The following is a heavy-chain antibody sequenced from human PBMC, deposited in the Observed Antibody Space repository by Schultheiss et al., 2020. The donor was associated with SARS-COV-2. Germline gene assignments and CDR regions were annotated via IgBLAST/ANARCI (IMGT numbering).Heavy chain of an antibody. Sequence: GGSLRLSCAASGFTFSSYDMHWVRQATGKGLEWVAVISYDGSNKYYADSVKGRFTISRDNSKNMLYLQLNNLRADDTALYYCAKGHKLLLVRIRFDSWGQGTLVTVSS. V-gene: IGHV3-30*18. CDR1: GFTFSSYD. D-gene: IGHD4/OR15-4a*01. J-gene: IGHJ5*01. CDR2: ISYDGSNK. CDR3: AKGHKLLLVRIRFDS.